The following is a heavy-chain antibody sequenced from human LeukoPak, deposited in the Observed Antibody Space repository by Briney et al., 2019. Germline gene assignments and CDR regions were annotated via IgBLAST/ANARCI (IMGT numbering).Heavy chain of an antibody. V-gene: IGHV5-51*01. Sequence: GESLKISCKGSGHSFTSYWIGWVRQMPGKGLEWMGIIYPGDSDTRYSPSFQGQVTISADKSISTAYLQWSSLKASDTAMYYCAIPYDFWSGTYYYGMDVWGQGTTVTVSS. CDR2: IYPGDSDT. J-gene: IGHJ6*02. CDR1: GHSFTSYW. D-gene: IGHD3-3*01. CDR3: AIPYDFWSGTYYYGMDV.